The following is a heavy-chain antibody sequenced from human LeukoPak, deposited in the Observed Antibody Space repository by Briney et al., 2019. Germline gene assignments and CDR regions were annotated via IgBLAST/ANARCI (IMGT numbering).Heavy chain of an antibody. CDR2: ISWDGGGT. D-gene: IGHD3-10*01. CDR1: GFTFDDYA. J-gene: IGHJ4*02. CDR3: AKDMAAYYYASGNIDY. Sequence: GSLRLSCAASGFTFDDYAMHWVRQARGRRLEWVSLISWDGGGTYYEDSVKGRFSISSDNSNNSLYLQMNSLRAEDTALYYCAKDMAAYYYASGNIDYWGQGTLVTVSS. V-gene: IGHV3-43D*03.